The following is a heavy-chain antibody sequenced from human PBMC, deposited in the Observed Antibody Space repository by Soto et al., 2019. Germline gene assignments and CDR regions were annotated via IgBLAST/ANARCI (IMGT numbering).Heavy chain of an antibody. CDR1: GLTFSGSA. J-gene: IGHJ6*02. V-gene: IGHV3-73*02. CDR3: TRISGYLYNYYGMDV. CDR2: IRSNANSYAT. Sequence: EVQLVESGGGLVQPGGSLKLSCAASGLTFSGSAIHWVRQASGKGLEWVGRIRSNANSYATAYAASVKGRFTISRDDSKNTAYLQMNSLKTEDTAVYYCTRISGYLYNYYGMDVWGQGTTVTVSS. D-gene: IGHD5-12*01.